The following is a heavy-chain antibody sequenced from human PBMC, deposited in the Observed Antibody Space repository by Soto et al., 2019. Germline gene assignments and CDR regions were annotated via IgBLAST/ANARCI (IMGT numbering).Heavy chain of an antibody. CDR2: IVVGSGNT. V-gene: IGHV1-58*01. CDR1: GFTFTSSA. Sequence: QMQLVQSGPEVKKPATSVKVSCKASGFTFTSSAVQWVRQARGQRLEWIGWIVVGSGNTNYAQKFQERVTITRDMSTSTAYMELSSLRSEDTAVYYCAAISPWNSIYYFDYWGQGTLVTVSS. CDR3: AAISPWNSIYYFDY. J-gene: IGHJ4*02. D-gene: IGHD1-7*01.